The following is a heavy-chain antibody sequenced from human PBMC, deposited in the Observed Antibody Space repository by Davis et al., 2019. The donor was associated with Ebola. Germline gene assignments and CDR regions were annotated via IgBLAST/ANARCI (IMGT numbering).Heavy chain of an antibody. CDR1: GFTFSTYW. CDR3: ARDLYGMDDY. CDR2: INKDGTTT. J-gene: IGHJ4*02. V-gene: IGHV3-74*01. D-gene: IGHD2/OR15-2a*01. Sequence: GESLKISCAASGFTFSTYWMHWVRQAPGKGLVWVSRINKDGTTTNYADSVRGRFTISRDNAKNTLYLQMNSLRAEDTAIYYCARDLYGMDDYWGPGTLVTVSS.